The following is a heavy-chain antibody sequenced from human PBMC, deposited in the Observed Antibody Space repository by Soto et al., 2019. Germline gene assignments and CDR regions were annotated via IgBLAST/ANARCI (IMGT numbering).Heavy chain of an antibody. V-gene: IGHV3-23*01. Sequence: PVGSLRLSCAASGFTFSNHAMSCVRQAPGKGLEWVSTIGGYSGTTYYADSAKGRVIISRDKSKNALYLQTNSLRAEDTGLYDCAKVRSTSCSLCAMDVSGHGTTVTVSS. J-gene: IGHJ6*02. D-gene: IGHD2-2*01. CDR2: IGGYSGTT. CDR1: GFTFSNHA. CDR3: AKVRSTSCSLCAMDV.